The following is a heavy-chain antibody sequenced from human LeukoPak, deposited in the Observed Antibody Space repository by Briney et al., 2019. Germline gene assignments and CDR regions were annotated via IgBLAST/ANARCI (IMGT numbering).Heavy chain of an antibody. V-gene: IGHV3-21*01. D-gene: IGHD3-10*01. CDR3: ASWGPYYYGSGSYYP. CDR2: ISSSSSYI. J-gene: IGHJ5*02. CDR1: GFTFSSYS. Sequence: GGSLRLSCAASGFTFSSYSMNWVRQAPGKGLEWVSSISSSSSYIYYADSVKGRFTISRDNAKNSLYLQMNSLRAEDTAVYYCASWGPYYYGSGSYYPWGQGTLVTVSS.